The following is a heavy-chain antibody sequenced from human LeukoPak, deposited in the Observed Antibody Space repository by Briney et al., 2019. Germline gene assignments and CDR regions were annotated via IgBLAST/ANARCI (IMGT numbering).Heavy chain of an antibody. D-gene: IGHD3-9*01. Sequence: GGSLRLSCAASGFTFSSFGMHWVRQAPGKGLEWVTLIWYDGSSEYYVDSVKGRFTISRDNSKNTLYLQINSLKAEDTAVYYCARDSYDILTGYYSGPDYWGQGTLVTVS. CDR1: GFTFSSFG. J-gene: IGHJ4*02. CDR3: ARDSYDILTGYYSGPDY. V-gene: IGHV3-33*01. CDR2: IWYDGSSE.